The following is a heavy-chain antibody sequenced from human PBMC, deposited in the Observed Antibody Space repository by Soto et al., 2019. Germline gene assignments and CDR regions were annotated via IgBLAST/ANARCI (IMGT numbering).Heavy chain of an antibody. CDR2: INQDGTEK. CDR3: AKAPDGSGREYYCDY. J-gene: IGHJ4*02. Sequence: GGSLRLSCATSGFTFSRYWMTWVRQVPGKGLEGVANINQDGTEKYYLASVKGRFTISRDNAKDSLDLQMNALSADDTAVYYCAKAPDGSGREYYCDYWGQGTLVTVSS. D-gene: IGHD3-10*01. CDR1: GFTFSRYW. V-gene: IGHV3-7*01.